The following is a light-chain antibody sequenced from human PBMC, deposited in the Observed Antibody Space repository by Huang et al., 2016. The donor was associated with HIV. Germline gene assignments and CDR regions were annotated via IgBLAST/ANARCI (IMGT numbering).Light chain of an antibody. CDR3: QQYNNWPPYT. CDR1: QSVSSN. J-gene: IGKJ2*01. Sequence: EIVMTQSPATLSVSPGERATLSCRASQSVSSNLAWYQQKPGQYPRLLIYGASTRATGIPARFSGSGSGTEFTLTISGLQSEDFAVYYCQQYNNWPPYTFGQGTKLEIK. V-gene: IGKV3-15*01. CDR2: GAS.